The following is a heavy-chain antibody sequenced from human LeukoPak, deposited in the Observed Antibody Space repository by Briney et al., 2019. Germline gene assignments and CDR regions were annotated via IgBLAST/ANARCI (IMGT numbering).Heavy chain of an antibody. D-gene: IGHD6-19*01. Sequence: SETLSLTCTVSGGSISSGDYYWSWIRQPPGKGLEWIGYIYYIGSTHYNPSLKSRVTISVDTSKNQFSLKLNSVTAADSAVYYCARYAAVAGTAFDYWGQGTLVTVSS. J-gene: IGHJ4*02. CDR2: IYYIGST. CDR1: GGSISSGDYY. V-gene: IGHV4-61*08. CDR3: ARYAAVAGTAFDY.